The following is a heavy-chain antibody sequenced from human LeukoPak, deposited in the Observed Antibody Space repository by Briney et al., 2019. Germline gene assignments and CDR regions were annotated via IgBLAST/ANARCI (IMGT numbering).Heavy chain of an antibody. CDR1: GGSFSGYY. V-gene: IGHV4-34*01. CDR2: INHSGST. D-gene: IGHD2-21*01. Sequence: SETLSLTCAVYGGSFSGYYWSWIRQPPGKGLEWIGEINHSGSTNYNPSLKSRVTISVDTSKNQFSLKLSSVTAADTAVYYCARLDSWAFDIWGQGTMVTVSS. CDR3: ARLDSWAFDI. J-gene: IGHJ3*02.